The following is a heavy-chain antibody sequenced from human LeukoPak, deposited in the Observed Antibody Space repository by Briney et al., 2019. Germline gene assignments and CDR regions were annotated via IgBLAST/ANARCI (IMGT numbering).Heavy chain of an antibody. V-gene: IGHV4-4*02. D-gene: IGHD6-19*01. CDR3: ARDSGGIAVAGTGLSWFDP. CDR2: IYHSGST. J-gene: IGHJ5*02. CDR1: SDSISSTYW. Sequence: TSETLSLTCAVSSDSISSTYWWTWVRQPPGKGLEWIGEIYHSGSTNYNPSLKSRLTISVDKSKNQFSLKVTSVTAADTAVYYCARDSGGIAVAGTGLSWFDPWGQGILVTVSS.